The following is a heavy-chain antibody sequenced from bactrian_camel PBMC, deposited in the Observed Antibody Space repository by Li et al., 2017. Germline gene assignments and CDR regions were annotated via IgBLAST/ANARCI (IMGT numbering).Heavy chain of an antibody. J-gene: IGHJ4*01. CDR1: GLTLSSYY. D-gene: IGHD2*01. CDR2: IWADGSTT. V-gene: IGHV3S1*01. Sequence: VQLVESGGGLVESGGSLKLSCAASGLTLSSYYMTWVRQAPGKGLEWVSAIWADGSTTYYASAVKGRFTISRDNAKNTLSLQMTSLNSEDTALYYCATVSESWKLKYWAQGTQVTVS.